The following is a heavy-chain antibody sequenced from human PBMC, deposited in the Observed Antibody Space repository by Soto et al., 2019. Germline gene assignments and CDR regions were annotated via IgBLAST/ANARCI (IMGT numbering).Heavy chain of an antibody. CDR1: NDSLSSHF. CDR3: AGASSRVPSVVAAY. CDR2: INPGPNSA. D-gene: IGHD2-15*01. J-gene: IGHJ4*02. V-gene: IGHV1-46*01. Sequence: QVQLLQSGAAVRKPGASVTVSCKASNDSLSSHFIHWVRQAPGEGLEWMGIINPGPNSARYSKESEGRLKLTNDMPSSTVYMQLSNLRSDDTAVYYCAGASSRVPSVVAAYWGQGTLVTVSS.